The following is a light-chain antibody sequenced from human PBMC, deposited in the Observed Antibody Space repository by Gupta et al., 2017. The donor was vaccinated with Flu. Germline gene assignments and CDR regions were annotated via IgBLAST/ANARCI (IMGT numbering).Light chain of an antibody. Sequence: QSVLTQPPSVSGAPGQRVTISCTGSSSNIGAGYDVHWYQQLPGTAPKVLIYGSSNRPSGVPDRFFGSKSGTSASLAITGLQAEDEADYYCQSYDTSLSDWVFGGGTKMTAL. V-gene: IGLV1-40*01. CDR3: QSYDTSLSDWV. CDR1: SSNIGAGYD. CDR2: GSS. J-gene: IGLJ3*02.